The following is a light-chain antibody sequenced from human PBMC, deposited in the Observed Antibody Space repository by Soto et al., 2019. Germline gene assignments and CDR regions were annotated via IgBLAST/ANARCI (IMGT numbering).Light chain of an antibody. J-gene: IGKJ2*01. CDR1: QSVSSSY. Sequence: EIVLTQSPGTLSLSPGERATLSCRASQSVSSSYLAWYQQKPGQAPRLLIYGASSRATGIPDRFSGSGSGTDVALTISRLETEDFAVYYCQQYGSSPSTFGQGNKLEIQ. CDR2: GAS. CDR3: QQYGSSPST. V-gene: IGKV3-20*01.